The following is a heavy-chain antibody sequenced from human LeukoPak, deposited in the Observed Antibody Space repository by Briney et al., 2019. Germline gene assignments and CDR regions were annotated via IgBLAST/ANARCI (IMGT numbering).Heavy chain of an antibody. D-gene: IGHD6-19*01. V-gene: IGHV1-2*02. Sequence: GASVKVSCKASGYTFTNYDINWVRQATGQGLEWMGWINPNSGGTKYAQKFQGRVTMTRDTSINTAYMEVRRLTSDDTAVYYCARERGTLAVAGDAVDIWGQGTMVTVSS. CDR3: ARERGTLAVAGDAVDI. CDR1: GYTFTNYD. CDR2: INPNSGGT. J-gene: IGHJ3*02.